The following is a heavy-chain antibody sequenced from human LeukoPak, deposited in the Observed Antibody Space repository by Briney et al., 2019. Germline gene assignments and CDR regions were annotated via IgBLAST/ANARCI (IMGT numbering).Heavy chain of an antibody. CDR1: GFTFNIYA. J-gene: IGHJ4*02. CDR3: ARGGWPFDF. CDR2: INDSGDVI. V-gene: IGHV3-23*01. Sequence: GGSLRLSCAASGFTFNIYAMSWVRQAPGKGLEWVSSINDSGDVINYADSVKGRFTIARDDSKNTVYLEMKSLTAEDTAFYYCARGGWPFDFLGQGILVTVSS. D-gene: IGHD3-10*01.